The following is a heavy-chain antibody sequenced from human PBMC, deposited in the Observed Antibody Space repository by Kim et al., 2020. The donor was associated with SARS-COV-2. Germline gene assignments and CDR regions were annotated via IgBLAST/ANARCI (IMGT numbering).Heavy chain of an antibody. D-gene: IGHD3-10*01. J-gene: IGHJ4*02. Sequence: STYSTPSPQGRVTTSVDTSKNQFSLKLSSVTAADTAVYYCASDIGYYFDYWGQGTLVTVSS. V-gene: IGHV4-39*07. CDR3: ASDIGYYFDY. CDR2: ST.